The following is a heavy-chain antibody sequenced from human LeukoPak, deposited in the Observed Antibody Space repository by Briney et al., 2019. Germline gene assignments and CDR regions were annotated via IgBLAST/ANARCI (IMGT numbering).Heavy chain of an antibody. CDR1: GFTFSSYA. Sequence: PGRSLRLSCAASGFTFSSYALRWVRQAPGKGLEWVAVIWYDGSHQYYADSVKGRFTISRDNSKNTLDLQMNSLRVEDTAVYFCAKDKDTPATAQHQRGYFESWGQGTLVTVSS. CDR3: AKDKDTPATAQHQRGYFES. V-gene: IGHV3-33*06. CDR2: IWYDGSHQ. J-gene: IGHJ4*02. D-gene: IGHD2-15*01.